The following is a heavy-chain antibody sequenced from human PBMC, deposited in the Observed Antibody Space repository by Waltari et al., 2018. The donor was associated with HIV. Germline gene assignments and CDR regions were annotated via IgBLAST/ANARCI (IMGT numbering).Heavy chain of an antibody. V-gene: IGHV4-38-2*01. CDR2: VHQSGRA. J-gene: IGHJ6*02. CDR1: AYSIGHGFY. CDR3: ARMDYGSGTPPLDIYVMDV. D-gene: IGHD3-10*01. Sequence: QLLLQESGPGLVKPSETLSLTCSVYAYSIGHGFYWGWIRQPPGEGLEWIATVHQSGRAYYRPSLKSRVTISMDTSRNQFSLKMNSVTAADTAVYYCARMDYGSGTPPLDIYVMDVWGQGTTVTVSS.